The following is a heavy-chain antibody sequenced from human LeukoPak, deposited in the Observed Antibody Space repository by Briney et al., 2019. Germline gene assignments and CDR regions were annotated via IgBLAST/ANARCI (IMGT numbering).Heavy chain of an antibody. V-gene: IGHV4-59*08. CDR2: IYYSGST. CDR1: GDSISSYY. D-gene: IGHD5-12*01. Sequence: SETLCLTCTVSGDSISSYYWSWIRQPPGKGLEWIGYIYYSGSTNYNPSLKSRVTISVDTSKNQFSLKLSSVTAADTAVYYCARHRVIRYSGYESGTPRNDNWFDPWGQGTLVTVSS. CDR3: ARHRVIRYSGYESGTPRNDNWFDP. J-gene: IGHJ5*02.